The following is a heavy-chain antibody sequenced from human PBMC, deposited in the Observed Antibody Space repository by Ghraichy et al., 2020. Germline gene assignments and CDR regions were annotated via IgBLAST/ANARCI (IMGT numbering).Heavy chain of an antibody. CDR1: GGSISVYS. J-gene: IGHJ4*02. V-gene: IGHV4-59*01. D-gene: IGHD4/OR15-4a*01. CDR2: IFYSGST. CDR3: ARTSYGGPNYYFDY. Sequence: SENLSLTCTVSGGSISVYSWSWIRQPPGKGLEWIGYIFYSGSTNYNPSLESRVTISVDTSKNQFSLKLRSVTAADTAVYYCARTSYGGPNYYFDYWGQGTLVTVSS.